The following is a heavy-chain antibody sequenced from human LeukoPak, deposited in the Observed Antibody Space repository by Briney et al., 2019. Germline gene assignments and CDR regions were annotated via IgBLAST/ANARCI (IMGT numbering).Heavy chain of an antibody. Sequence: GGSLRLSCAASGFTFDDYAMHWVRQAPGKGLEWVSLIGGDGGSTYYADSVKGRFTISRDNSKNSLFLQMKSLGTDDTALYYCVKEPHYYDRSGYFWGQGVLVTVSS. CDR3: VKEPHYYDRSGYF. V-gene: IGHV3-43*02. J-gene: IGHJ4*02. CDR2: IGGDGGST. D-gene: IGHD3-22*01. CDR1: GFTFDDYA.